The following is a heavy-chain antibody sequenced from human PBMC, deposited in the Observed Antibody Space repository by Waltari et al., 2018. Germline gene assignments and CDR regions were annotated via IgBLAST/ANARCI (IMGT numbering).Heavy chain of an antibody. J-gene: IGHJ5*02. CDR3: ARWSSMAPVDP. CDR1: GFSFWSYW. CDR2: IKQDGSEK. Sequence: EVQLVESGGGLVQPGGSLRLSCAASGFSFWSYWMSGVRQAPGKGLEWVANIKQDGSEKYYVDSVKGRFTISRDNANNSLYLQMNSLRAEDTAVYYCARWSSMAPVDPWGQGTLVTVSS. D-gene: IGHD6-6*01. V-gene: IGHV3-7*01.